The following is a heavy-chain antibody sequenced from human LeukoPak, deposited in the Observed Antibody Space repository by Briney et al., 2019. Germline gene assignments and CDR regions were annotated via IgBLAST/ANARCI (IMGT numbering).Heavy chain of an antibody. CDR3: ARLRAAVYFDY. V-gene: IGHV4-38-2*02. CDR1: GYSISSGYY. Sequence: PSETLSLTCTVSGYSISSGYYWGWIRQPPGKGLEWIGSIYHSGSTYYNPSLKSRVTISVDTSKNQFSLKLSSVTAADTAVYYCARLRAAVYFDYWGQGTLVTVSS. CDR2: IYHSGST. J-gene: IGHJ4*02. D-gene: IGHD3-10*01.